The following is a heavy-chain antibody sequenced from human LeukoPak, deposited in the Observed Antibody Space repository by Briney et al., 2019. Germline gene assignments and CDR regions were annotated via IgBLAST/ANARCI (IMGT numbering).Heavy chain of an antibody. CDR1: GFTFSSYS. D-gene: IGHD3-10*01. CDR2: ISSSSSYI. J-gene: IGHJ4*02. CDR3: ASPITMVRGVTFDY. Sequence: GGSLRLSCAASGFTFSSYSMNWVRRAPGKGLEWVSSISSSSSYIYYADSVKGRFTISRDNAKNSLYLQMNSLRAEDTAVYYCASPITMVRGVTFDYWGQGTLVTVSS. V-gene: IGHV3-21*01.